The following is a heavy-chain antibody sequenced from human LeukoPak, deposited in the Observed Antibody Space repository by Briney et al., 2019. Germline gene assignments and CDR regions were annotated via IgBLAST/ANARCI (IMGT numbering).Heavy chain of an antibody. CDR2: IYTTGST. D-gene: IGHD5-18*01. CDR3: ARVLYNYGPHYFDF. J-gene: IGHJ4*02. Sequence: SETLSLTCTVSGGSISNYYRSWIRQAPWKGLEWIGYIYTTGSTNYNPSLKSRVTISVDTSKNQFSLKLSSVTAADTAVYYCARVLYNYGPHYFDFWGQGTLVTVSS. V-gene: IGHV4-4*08. CDR1: GGSISNYY.